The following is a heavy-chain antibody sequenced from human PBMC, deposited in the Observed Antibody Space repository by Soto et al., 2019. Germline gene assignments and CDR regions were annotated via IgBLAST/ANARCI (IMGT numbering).Heavy chain of an antibody. V-gene: IGHV1-2*02. CDR3: ARGGIVVVVAARMDV. Sequence: GASVKVSCKASGYTFTGYYMHWVRQAPGQGLEWMGWINPNSGGTNYAQKFQGRVTMTRDTSISTAYMELSRLRSDDTAVYYCARGGIVVVVAARMDVWGQGTTVTV. CDR1: GYTFTGYY. CDR2: INPNSGGT. D-gene: IGHD2-15*01. J-gene: IGHJ6*02.